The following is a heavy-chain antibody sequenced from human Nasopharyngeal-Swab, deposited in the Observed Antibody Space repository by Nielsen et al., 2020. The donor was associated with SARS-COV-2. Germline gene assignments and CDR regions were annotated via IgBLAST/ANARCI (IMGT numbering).Heavy chain of an antibody. J-gene: IGHJ2*01. V-gene: IGHV3-48*03. CDR2: ISSTGSTI. CDR3: ARDRNLRTVRYFDL. D-gene: IGHD4-17*01. Sequence: GGSLRLSCAASGFTFSAYDMNWVRQAPGKGLEWVSYISSTGSTINYADSVKGRVTISRDNAKNSLYLQMNSLRAEDTAVYYCARDRNLRTVRYFDLWGRGSLVTVSS. CDR1: GFTFSAYD.